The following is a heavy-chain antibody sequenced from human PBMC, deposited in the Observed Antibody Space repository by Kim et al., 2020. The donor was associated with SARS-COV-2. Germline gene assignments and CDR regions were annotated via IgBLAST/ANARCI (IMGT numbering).Heavy chain of an antibody. Sequence: GGSLRLSCAASGFTFSSYAMSWVRQAPGKGLEWVSAISDSVGSTYYADFVKGRFTISRDNSKNTLYLQMNSLRAEDTAVYYCAKDLTLSSRPGMDVWGQGTTVTVSS. D-gene: IGHD3-10*01. V-gene: IGHV3-23*01. CDR3: AKDLTLSSRPGMDV. CDR1: GFTFSSYA. CDR2: ISDSVGST. J-gene: IGHJ6*02.